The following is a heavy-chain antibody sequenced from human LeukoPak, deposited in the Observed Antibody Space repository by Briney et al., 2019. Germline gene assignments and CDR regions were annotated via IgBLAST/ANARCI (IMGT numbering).Heavy chain of an antibody. CDR2: IRYDGSNK. V-gene: IGHV3-30*02. Sequence: GGSLRLSCAASGFTFSSYSMNWVRQAPGKGLEWVAFIRYDGSNKYYADSVKGRFTISRDNSKNTLYLQMNSLRAEDTAVYYCAKGGHYYDSSGYPNWGQGTLVTVSS. J-gene: IGHJ4*02. D-gene: IGHD3-22*01. CDR3: AKGGHYYDSSGYPN. CDR1: GFTFSSYS.